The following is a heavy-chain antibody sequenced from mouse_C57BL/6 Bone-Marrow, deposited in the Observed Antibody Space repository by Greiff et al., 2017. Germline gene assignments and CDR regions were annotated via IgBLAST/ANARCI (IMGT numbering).Heavy chain of an antibody. Sequence: EVKLVESGGGLVKPGGSLKISCAASGFTFSDYGMHWVRQAPEKGLEWVAYISSGSRNIYYADTVKGRFTISRDNAKNTLFLQMNSLRSEDTALYYCARPHYGSSYYFDYWGQGTTLTVSS. CDR2: ISSGSRNI. D-gene: IGHD1-1*01. CDR1: GFTFSDYG. CDR3: ARPHYGSSYYFDY. V-gene: IGHV5-17*01. J-gene: IGHJ2*01.